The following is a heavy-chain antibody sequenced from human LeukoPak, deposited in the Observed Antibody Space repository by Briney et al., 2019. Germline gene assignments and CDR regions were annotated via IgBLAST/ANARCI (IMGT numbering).Heavy chain of an antibody. CDR3: ASKRLGGNYWWEFDP. D-gene: IGHD2-8*02. V-gene: IGHV3-30*04. J-gene: IGHJ5*02. Sequence: GRSLRLSCAASGFTFSSYAMHWVRQAPGKGLEWVAVISYDGSHKYYADSVKGRFTISRDNSKNTLYLQMDSLIAEDTAVYYCASKRLGGNYWWEFDPWGQGTLVTVSS. CDR2: ISYDGSHK. CDR1: GFTFSSYA.